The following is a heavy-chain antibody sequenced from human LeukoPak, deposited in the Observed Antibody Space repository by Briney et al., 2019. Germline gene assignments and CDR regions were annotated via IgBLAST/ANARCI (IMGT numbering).Heavy chain of an antibody. J-gene: IGHJ4*02. D-gene: IGHD3-22*01. Sequence: GASVKVSCKASGYTFTSHGISWVRQAPGQGLEWMGWISAYNGNTKYAQKVQGRVTMTTDTSTSTAYMELRSLRSDDTAVYYCARGFPPRMYYDSSGYYSYYFDYWGQGTLVTVSS. CDR1: GYTFTSHG. V-gene: IGHV1-18*01. CDR2: ISAYNGNT. CDR3: ARGFPPRMYYDSSGYYSYYFDY.